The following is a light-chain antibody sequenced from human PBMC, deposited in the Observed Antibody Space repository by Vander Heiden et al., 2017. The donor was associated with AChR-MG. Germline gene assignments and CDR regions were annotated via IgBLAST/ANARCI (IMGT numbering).Light chain of an antibody. CDR1: QSVSSY. CDR2: DAS. CDR3: QQRSNWPRT. V-gene: IGKV3-11*01. J-gene: IGKJ3*01. Sequence: ETVLTQSLATLSSSPGERATLSSRASQSVSSYFAWYQQKPGQAPRLLIYDASNRATGIPARFSGSGSGTDFTLTISSLEPEDFAVYYCQQRSNWPRTFGPGTKVDIK.